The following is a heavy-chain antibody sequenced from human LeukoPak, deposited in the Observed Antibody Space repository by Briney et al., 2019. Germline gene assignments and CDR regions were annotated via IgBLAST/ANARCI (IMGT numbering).Heavy chain of an antibody. J-gene: IGHJ4*02. V-gene: IGHV3-21*01. CDR3: ARSPKEGSGSYRHPTPTDY. Sequence: GRSLRLSCAASGFTFSSYSMNWVRQAPGKGLEWVSSISSSSSYIYYADSVKGRFTISRDNAKNSLYLQMNSLRAEDTAVYYCARSPKEGSGSYRHPTPTDYWGQGTLVTVSS. D-gene: IGHD3-10*01. CDR1: GFTFSSYS. CDR2: ISSSSSYI.